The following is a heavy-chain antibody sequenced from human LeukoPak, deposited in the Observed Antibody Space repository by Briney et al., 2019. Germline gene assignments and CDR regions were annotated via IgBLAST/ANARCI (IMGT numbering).Heavy chain of an antibody. Sequence: PGRSLRLSCAASGFTFSTYDMHWVRQAPGKGLEWVTVMSYDGSNKYYADSVKGRFTIPRDNSKNTLYLQMNSLRTEDTAVYYCARDLYDYGSYWGQGTLVTVSS. J-gene: IGHJ4*02. D-gene: IGHD4/OR15-4a*01. CDR2: MSYDGSNK. CDR3: ARDLYDYGSY. V-gene: IGHV3-30*14. CDR1: GFTFSTYD.